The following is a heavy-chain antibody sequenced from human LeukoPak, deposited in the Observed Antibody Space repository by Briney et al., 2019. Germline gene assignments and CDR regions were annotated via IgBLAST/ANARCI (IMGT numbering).Heavy chain of an antibody. CDR3: AKDGTVTTPHNY. CDR2: FICCGVRT. D-gene: IGHD4-17*01. V-gene: IGHV3-23*01. Sequence: SPFICCGVRTYYAASVNGRFTISRDNSKNTLYLQMNSLRAEDTAVYYCAKDGTVTTPHNYWGQGTLVTVSS. J-gene: IGHJ4*02.